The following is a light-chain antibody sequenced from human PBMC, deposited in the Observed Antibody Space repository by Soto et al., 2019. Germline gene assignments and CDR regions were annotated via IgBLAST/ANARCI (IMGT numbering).Light chain of an antibody. CDR2: GNS. CDR1: SSNIGAGYD. V-gene: IGLV1-40*01. J-gene: IGLJ1*01. CDR3: QSYDSSLSGYV. Sequence: QSVLTRPPPVSGAPGQRGTISCTGSSSNIGAGYDVHWYQQLPGTAPKLLIYGNSNRPSGVPDRFSGSKSGTSASLAITGLQAEDEADYYCQSYDSSLSGYVFGTGTKVTVL.